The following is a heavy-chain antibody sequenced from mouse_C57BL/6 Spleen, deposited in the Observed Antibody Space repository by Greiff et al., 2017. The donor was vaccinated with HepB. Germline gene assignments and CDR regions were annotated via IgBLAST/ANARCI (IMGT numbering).Heavy chain of an antibody. J-gene: IGHJ4*01. CDR3: ESDYYEYGYAIDD. CDR2: IYPGDGDT. Sequence: VQLKQSGPELVKPGASVKISCKASGYAFSSTWMNWVKQRPGKGLEGIGRIYPGDGDTNYHGKFKGKATLTPDNSSSTSYRKLSSLTSEDSAVYYCESDYYEYGYAIDDWGQGTSVTVSS. CDR1: GYAFSSTW. V-gene: IGHV1-82*01. D-gene: IGHD2-4*01.